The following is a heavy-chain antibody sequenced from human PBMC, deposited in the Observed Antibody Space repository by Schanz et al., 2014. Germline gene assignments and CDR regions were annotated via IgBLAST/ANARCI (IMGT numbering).Heavy chain of an antibody. CDR1: GFTFSSYG. CDR2: ISFDGRNK. V-gene: IGHV3-33*05. J-gene: IGHJ4*02. D-gene: IGHD2-15*01. Sequence: QVQLVESGGGVVQPGGSLRLSCAASGFTFSSYGMHWVRQAPGKGLDWLAVISFDGRNKYHAQSVKGRFTISRDNAKNSLYLQMNSLRAEDTAVYYCARDKGGLIPFDYWGQGTLVAVSS. CDR3: ARDKGGLIPFDY.